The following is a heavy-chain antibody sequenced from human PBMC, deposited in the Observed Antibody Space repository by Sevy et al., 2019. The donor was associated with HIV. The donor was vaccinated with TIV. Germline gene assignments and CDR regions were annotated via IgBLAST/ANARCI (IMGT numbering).Heavy chain of an antibody. CDR2: IIPIFGTP. CDR3: ARDRDSTTRYTGGAFDS. V-gene: IGHV1-69*13. CDR1: GGTFSSYA. Sequence: ASVKVSCKASGGTFSSYAITWVRQAPGQGREWMGGIIPIFGTPNYARRFQGRLTITADESTSTAYMEPSSLTSEDPAVYFCARDRDSTTRYTGGAFDSWGQGTLVTVSS. D-gene: IGHD1-1*01. J-gene: IGHJ4*02.